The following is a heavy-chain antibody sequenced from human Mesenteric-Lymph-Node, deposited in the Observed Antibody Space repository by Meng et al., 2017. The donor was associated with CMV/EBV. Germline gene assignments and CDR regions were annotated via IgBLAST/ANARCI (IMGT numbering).Heavy chain of an antibody. J-gene: IGHJ4*02. CDR3: ARDRGPSGYDFWSGYRDY. CDR1: GFTFSSYW. D-gene: IGHD3-3*01. V-gene: IGHV3-7*03. CDR2: IKQDGSEK. Sequence: GESLKISCAASGFTFSSYWMSWVRQAPGKGLEWVANIKQDGSEKYYVDSVKGRFTISRDNAKNSLYLQMNSLRVEDTAVYYCARDRGPSGYDFWSGYRDYWGQGTLVTVSS.